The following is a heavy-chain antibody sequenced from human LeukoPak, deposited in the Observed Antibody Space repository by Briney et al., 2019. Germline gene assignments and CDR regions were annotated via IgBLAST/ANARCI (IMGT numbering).Heavy chain of an antibody. V-gene: IGHV3-30*02. CDR3: AKDLRPGADGTWHEC. J-gene: IGHJ4*02. CDR2: IRYDGSNK. Sequence: AGGSLRLSCAASGFTFSDYYMSWIRQAPGKGLEWVAFIRYDGSNKYYADSVKGRFTISRDNSKNTLHLQMTSLRAEDTAVYYCAKDLRPGADGTWHECWGQGTLVIVSS. CDR1: GFTFSDYY. D-gene: IGHD1/OR15-1a*01.